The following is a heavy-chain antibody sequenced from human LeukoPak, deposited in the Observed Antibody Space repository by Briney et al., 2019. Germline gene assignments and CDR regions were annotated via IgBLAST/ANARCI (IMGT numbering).Heavy chain of an antibody. CDR1: GFTFSSYS. J-gene: IGHJ4*02. D-gene: IGHD1-26*01. CDR2: ISSSSSTI. Sequence: SGGSLRLSCAASGFTFSSYSMNWVRQAPGKGLEWVSYISSSSSTIYYADSVKGRFTISRDNSKNTLYLQMNSLRAEDTAVYYCAKDRHSGSYSEYYFDYWGQGTLVTVSS. CDR3: AKDRHSGSYSEYYFDY. V-gene: IGHV3-48*01.